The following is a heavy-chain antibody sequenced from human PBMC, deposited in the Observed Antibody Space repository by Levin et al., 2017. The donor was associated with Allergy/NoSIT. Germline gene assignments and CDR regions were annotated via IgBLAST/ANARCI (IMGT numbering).Heavy chain of an antibody. J-gene: IGHJ3*01. Sequence: GGSLRLSCATSGFTFSSYTMNWVRQSPGKGLEWVSIITDSSGTIYYADSVRGRFTISRDNSKSALYLQMNSLRVEDTAIYYCAISNALRAFDFWGQGTVVTVSS. CDR3: AISNALRAFDF. CDR1: GFTFSSYT. V-gene: IGHV3-23*01. CDR2: ITDSSGTI. D-gene: IGHD2-8*01.